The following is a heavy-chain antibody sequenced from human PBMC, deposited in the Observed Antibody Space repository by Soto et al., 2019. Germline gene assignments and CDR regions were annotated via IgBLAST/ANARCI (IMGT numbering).Heavy chain of an antibody. D-gene: IGHD2-15*01. CDR2: IYPGHSDT. J-gene: IGHJ4*02. CDR3: ARSLPRMRAFLFDY. Sequence: PGESLKISCKGSGYIFTTYWIGWVRLMPGKGLEWMGIIYPGHSDTRYSPSFQGQVTISADKSISTTYLQWSSLKASDAAMYYSARSLPRMRAFLFDYWGLGTLVTVSS. CDR1: GYIFTTYW. V-gene: IGHV5-51*01.